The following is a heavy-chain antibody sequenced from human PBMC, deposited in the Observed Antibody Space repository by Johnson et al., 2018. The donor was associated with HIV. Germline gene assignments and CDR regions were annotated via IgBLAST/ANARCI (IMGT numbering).Heavy chain of an antibody. J-gene: IGHJ3*02. D-gene: IGHD7-27*01. CDR3: ARERRANWDPNDAFDI. CDR2: ISGGGSTI. V-gene: IGHV3-48*04. Sequence: VQLVESGGGVVRPGGSLRLSCAASGFTFDDYGMSWVRQAPGKGLEWISYISGGGSTIYYADSVKGRFTISRDNAKNSLYLQMNSLRAEDTAVYYCARERRANWDPNDAFDIWGQGTMVTVSS. CDR1: GFTFDDYG.